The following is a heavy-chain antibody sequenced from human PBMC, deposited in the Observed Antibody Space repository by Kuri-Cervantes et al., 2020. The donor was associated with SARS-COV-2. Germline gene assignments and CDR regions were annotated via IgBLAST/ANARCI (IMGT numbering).Heavy chain of an antibody. J-gene: IGHJ4*02. V-gene: IGHV4-39*01. CDR2: VYYSGST. D-gene: IGHD3-10*01. CDR3: ARVRVSGASFDY. Sequence: SETLSLTCTVSGGSNSSSSYYWGWIRQPPGKGLEWIGGVYYSGSTYYNPSLKSRVTISIDTSKDQFSLKLGSVTAADTAVYYCARVRVSGASFDYWGQGTLVTVSS. CDR1: GGSNSSSSYY.